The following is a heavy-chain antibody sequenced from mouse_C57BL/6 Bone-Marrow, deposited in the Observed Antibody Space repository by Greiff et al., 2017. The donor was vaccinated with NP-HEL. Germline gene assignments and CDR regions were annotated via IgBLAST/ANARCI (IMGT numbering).Heavy chain of an antibody. Sequence: EVKLVESGGGLVKPGGSLKPPCAAPGSTFSSYALSWVRQTPEKWLGWVATFSDGGSYPYSPHNVMARFPFSRANAKNNLYLQMSDLKSDDTAMYYCARESATVVAPFAYWGQGTLVTVSA. CDR3: ARESATVVAPFAY. CDR1: GSTFSSYA. D-gene: IGHD1-1*01. V-gene: IGHV5-4*01. CDR2: FSDGGSYP. J-gene: IGHJ3*01.